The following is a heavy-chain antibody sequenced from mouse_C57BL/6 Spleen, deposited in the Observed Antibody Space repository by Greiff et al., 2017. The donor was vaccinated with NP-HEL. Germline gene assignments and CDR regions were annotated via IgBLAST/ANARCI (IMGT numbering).Heavy chain of an antibody. J-gene: IGHJ1*03. CDR2: IYPGDGDT. V-gene: IGHV1-82*01. D-gene: IGHD4-1*01. CDR1: GYAFSSSW. Sequence: QVHVKQSGPELVKPGASVTISCTASGYAFSSSWMNWVKQRPGKGLEWIGRIYPGDGDTNYNGKFKGKATLTADKSSSTAYMQLSSLTSEDAAVYFCARNWDWYFDVWGTGTTVTVSS. CDR3: ARNWDWYFDV.